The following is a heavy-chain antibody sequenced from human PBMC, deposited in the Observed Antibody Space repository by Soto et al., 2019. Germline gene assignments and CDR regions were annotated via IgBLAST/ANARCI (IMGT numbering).Heavy chain of an antibody. V-gene: IGHV4-30-2*01. D-gene: IGHD6-19*01. Sequence: SETLSLTCNMSGDSYSISTYSWSWIRQPPGKALQWIGFIYQSGVTSYNPSLASRVSISLDRSNNQCSLKLKSVTAADTAVYFCAGVPYTSGLRFDPCGPGTLVTVS. CDR1: GDSYSISTYS. J-gene: IGHJ5*02. CDR2: IYQSGVT. CDR3: AGVPYTSGLRFDP.